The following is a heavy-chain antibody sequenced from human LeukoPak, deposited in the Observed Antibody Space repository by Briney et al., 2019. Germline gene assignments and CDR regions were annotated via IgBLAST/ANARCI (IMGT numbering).Heavy chain of an antibody. CDR2: ISDSGST. D-gene: IGHD2-21*02. J-gene: IGHJ3*02. Sequence: PSETLSLTCAVSGGSISSGGYSWSWIRQPPGKGLEWIGYISDSGSTYYNPSLKSRVTISVDRYKNQFSLKLSSVTAADTAVYSCARAGVTTGIWGQGTMVTVSS. CDR1: GGSISSGGYS. CDR3: ARAGVTTGI. V-gene: IGHV4-30-2*01.